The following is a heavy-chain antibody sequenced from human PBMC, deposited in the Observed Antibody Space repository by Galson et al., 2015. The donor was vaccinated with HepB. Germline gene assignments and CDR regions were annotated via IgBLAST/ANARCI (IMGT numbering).Heavy chain of an antibody. CDR1: GYSFTSYW. CDR2: IYPGDSDT. J-gene: IGHJ4*02. CDR3: ARLEVEMATIVPRSFDY. D-gene: IGHD5-24*01. Sequence: QSGAEVKKPGESLKISCKGSGYSFTSYWIGWVRQMPGKGLEWMGIIYPGDSDTRYSPSFQGQVTISADKSISTAYLQWSSLKASDTAMYYCARLEVEMATIVPRSFDYWGQGTLVTVSS. V-gene: IGHV5-51*01.